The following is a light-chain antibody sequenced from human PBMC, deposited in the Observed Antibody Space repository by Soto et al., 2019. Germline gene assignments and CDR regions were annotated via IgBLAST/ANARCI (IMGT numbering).Light chain of an antibody. CDR2: DAS. J-gene: IGKJ5*01. CDR1: QSVSSS. V-gene: IGKV3-20*01. Sequence: EVVLTQSPATLSLSPGERATLSCRASQSVSSSLAWYQQKPGQAPRLLIYDASNRAIGIPARFSGSGSETDFTLTISRLEPEDFALYYCQQYGSSAPITFGQGTRLEIK. CDR3: QQYGSSAPIT.